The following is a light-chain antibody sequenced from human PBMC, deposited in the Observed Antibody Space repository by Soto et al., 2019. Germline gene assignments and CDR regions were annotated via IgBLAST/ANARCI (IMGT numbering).Light chain of an antibody. Sequence: QSALTQPPSASGTPGQRVTISCSGSSSNIGSNTVNWYQQLPGTAPRLLIYNNNQRPSGVPDRVSGSKSGTSASLAISGLQSEDEADYYCAAWDDSLNGRVVFGGGTQLTVL. V-gene: IGLV1-44*01. CDR1: SSNIGSNT. J-gene: IGLJ2*01. CDR2: NNN. CDR3: AAWDDSLNGRVV.